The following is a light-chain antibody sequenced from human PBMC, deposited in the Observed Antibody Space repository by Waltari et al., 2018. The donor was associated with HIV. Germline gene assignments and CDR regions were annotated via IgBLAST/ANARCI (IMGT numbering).Light chain of an antibody. Sequence: SYALPQPPSVSVSPGQTAKIPSSGAALPITYPYLYQQKSGQAPVLVIYEDSKRPAGIHERLSGSSSGTMATLTISGAQVEDEADYYCYSTDSSGNHRVFGGGTKLTVL. V-gene: IGLV3-10*01. CDR2: EDS. CDR3: YSTDSSGNHRV. CDR1: ALPITY. J-gene: IGLJ3*02.